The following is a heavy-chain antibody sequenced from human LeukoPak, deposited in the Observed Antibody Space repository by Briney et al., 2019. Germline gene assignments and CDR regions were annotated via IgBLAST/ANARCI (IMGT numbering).Heavy chain of an antibody. V-gene: IGHV1-18*01. Sequence: ASVKVSCKASGYTFTSYGISWVRQAPGQGLEWMGWISAYNGNTNYAQKLQGRVTMTTDTSTSTAYMELRSLRSDDTAVYYCARHRLPSSGYYNWFDPCGQGTLVTVSS. J-gene: IGHJ5*02. CDR3: ARHRLPSSGYYNWFDP. D-gene: IGHD3-3*01. CDR2: ISAYNGNT. CDR1: GYTFTSYG.